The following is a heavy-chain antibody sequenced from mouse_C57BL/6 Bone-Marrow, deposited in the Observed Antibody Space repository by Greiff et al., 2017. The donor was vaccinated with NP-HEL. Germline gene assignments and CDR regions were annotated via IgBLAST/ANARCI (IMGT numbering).Heavy chain of an antibody. CDR2: SRNKANDYTT. CDR3: ARGPFYPDRGNYAMDY. Sequence: EVQLVESGGGLVQSGRSLRLSCATSGFTFSDFYMEWVRQAPGKGLEWIAASRNKANDYTTEYSASVKCRFIVSRATSPSILYLQMNALRAEDTAIYYCARGPFYPDRGNYAMDYWGQGTSVTVAS. D-gene: IGHD3-3*01. J-gene: IGHJ4*01. V-gene: IGHV7-1*01. CDR1: GFTFSDFY.